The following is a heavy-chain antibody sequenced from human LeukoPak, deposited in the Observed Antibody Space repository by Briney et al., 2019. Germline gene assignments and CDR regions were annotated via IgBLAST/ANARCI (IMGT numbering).Heavy chain of an antibody. Sequence: PSETVSLTCTVSDGSISSYYWRWIRQPPGKGLEWMGYIYYSGCSNYNPPLKSRVTMSVDTSKTQFSLKLSSVTAADTAVYYCARAPSGWDAFDIWGQGTMVTVSS. V-gene: IGHV4-59*01. D-gene: IGHD6-19*01. CDR1: DGSISSYY. CDR3: ARAPSGWDAFDI. CDR2: IYYSGCS. J-gene: IGHJ3*02.